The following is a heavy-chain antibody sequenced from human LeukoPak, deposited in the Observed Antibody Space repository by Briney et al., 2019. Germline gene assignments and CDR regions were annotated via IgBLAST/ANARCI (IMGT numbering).Heavy chain of an antibody. CDR1: GFTFDDYA. V-gene: IGHV3-43*02. J-gene: IGHJ4*02. CDR2: ISGDGGST. CDR3: AKDGSSSSPFDY. Sequence: GGSLRLSCAASGFTFDDYAMHWVRQTPGKGLEWVSLISGDGGSTYYADSVKGRFTISRDNSKNSLYLQMNSLRTEDTALYYCAKDGSSSSPFDYWGPGTLVTVSS. D-gene: IGHD6-13*01.